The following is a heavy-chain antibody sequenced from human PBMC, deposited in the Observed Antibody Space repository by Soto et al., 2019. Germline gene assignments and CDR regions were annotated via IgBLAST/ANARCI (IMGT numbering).Heavy chain of an antibody. Sequence: QVQLVESGGGVVQPGRSLRLSCAASGFTFSSYGMHWVRQAPGKGLEWVAVIWYDGSNKYYADSVKGRFTISRANSKNTLYLQMNSLRAEDTAVYYCARDNSSSWYGQTNWVDPWGQGTLVTVSS. CDR3: ARDNSSSWYGQTNWVDP. CDR1: GFTFSSYG. V-gene: IGHV3-33*01. CDR2: IWYDGSNK. J-gene: IGHJ5*02. D-gene: IGHD6-13*01.